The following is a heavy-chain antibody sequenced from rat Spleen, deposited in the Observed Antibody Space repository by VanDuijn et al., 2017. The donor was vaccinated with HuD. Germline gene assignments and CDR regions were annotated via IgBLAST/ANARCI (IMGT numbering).Heavy chain of an antibody. CDR1: GFALSDFY. Sequence: EVQLVESDGGLVQPGGSLKLSCEASGFALSDFYMACVRQAPTKGLEWVATINYDGISTFYRYSVKARFTISRDNAKSTRYLQVDSLRSEDTATYYCATGDYDGYPNWFAYWGQGTLVTVSS. J-gene: IGHJ3*01. CDR3: ATGDYDGYPNWFAY. CDR2: INYDGIST. D-gene: IGHD1-12*03. V-gene: IGHV5S10*01.